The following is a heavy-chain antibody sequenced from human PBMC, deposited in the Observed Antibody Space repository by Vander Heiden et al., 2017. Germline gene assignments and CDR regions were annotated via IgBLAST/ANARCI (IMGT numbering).Heavy chain of an antibody. D-gene: IGHD2-15*01. CDR1: GFTFSAAW. J-gene: IGHJ4*02. V-gene: IGHV3-15*01. Sequence: EVQLVESGGGLVKPGGSRRLSCAASGFTFSAAWMTWVRQAPGKGLEWVGRIKSRTDGGTIDYAAPVKGRFTISRDDSKNTLYLQMNSLKTEDTAVYYCTLVGCRDGTCYPDDWGQGTLVTVSS. CDR3: TLVGCRDGTCYPDD. CDR2: IKSRTDGGTI.